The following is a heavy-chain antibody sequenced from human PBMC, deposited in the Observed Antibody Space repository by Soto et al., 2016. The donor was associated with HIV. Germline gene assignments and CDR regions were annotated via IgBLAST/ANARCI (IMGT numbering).Heavy chain of an antibody. D-gene: IGHD6-13*01. J-gene: IGHJ3*02. CDR1: GFTFSSYA. Sequence: EVQLVESGGGLVQPGGSLRLSCAASGFTFSSYAMHWVRQAPGKGLEYVSAISSNGGSTYYANSVKGRFTISRDNSKNTLYLQMGSLRAEDTAVYYCASLPYSSSWYDDAFDIWGQGTMVTVSS. CDR3: ASLPYSSSWYDDAFDI. CDR2: ISSNGGST. V-gene: IGHV3-64*01.